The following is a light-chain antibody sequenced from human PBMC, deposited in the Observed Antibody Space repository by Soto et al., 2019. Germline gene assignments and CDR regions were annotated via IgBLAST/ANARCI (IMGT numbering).Light chain of an antibody. Sequence: DIQMTQSPSSLSASVGDRVTITCRASQSISSYLNWYQQKPGKAPKLLIYAASSLQSGVPSRFSGSGSGTDFTLTISSLQPEDFATYYCQQSYSTPAPFGPGTEVDIK. V-gene: IGKV1-39*01. CDR2: AAS. J-gene: IGKJ3*01. CDR3: QQSYSTPAP. CDR1: QSISSY.